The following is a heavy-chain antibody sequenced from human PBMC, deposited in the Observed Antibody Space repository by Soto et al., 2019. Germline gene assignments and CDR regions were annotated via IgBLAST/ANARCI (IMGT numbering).Heavy chain of an antibody. CDR2: INPNSGGT. CDR3: ARSVVGASNWFDP. V-gene: IGHV1-2*04. CDR1: GYTFTGYY. J-gene: IGHJ5*02. D-gene: IGHD1-26*01. Sequence: QVQLVQSGAEVKKPGASVKVSCKASGYTFTGYYMHWVRQAPGQGLEWMGWINPNSGGTNYAQKLQGWVTMTRDTSISTAYMELSRLRSDDTAVYYCARSVVGASNWFDPWGQGTLVTVSS.